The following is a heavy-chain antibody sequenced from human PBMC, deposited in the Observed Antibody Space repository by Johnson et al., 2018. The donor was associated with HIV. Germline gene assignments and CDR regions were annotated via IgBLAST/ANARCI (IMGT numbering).Heavy chain of an antibody. CDR2: IKSKTEGGTT. V-gene: IGHV3-15*01. CDR3: AKDMSGDPDAFDI. Sequence: VQLVESGGGLVQPGGSLRLSCAASGFTFSNAWMSWVRQAPGKGLEWVGRIKSKTEGGTTDYAAPVKGRLTISRDDSKNTRYQQMNSMRAEDTALYYCAKDMSGDPDAFDIWGQGTMVTVSS. D-gene: IGHD4-17*01. CDR1: GFTFSNAW. J-gene: IGHJ3*02.